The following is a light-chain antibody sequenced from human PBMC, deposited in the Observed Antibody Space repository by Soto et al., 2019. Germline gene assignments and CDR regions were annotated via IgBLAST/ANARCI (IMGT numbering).Light chain of an antibody. CDR1: QSVSSSY. CDR2: GAS. V-gene: IGKV3-20*01. Sequence: EIVLTQSPGTLSLSPGERATLSCRASQSVSSSYLAWYQQKPGRAPRLLIYGASSRATGIPDRFSGSGSGTDFPLTISRLEPEDFAVYYCQQYGSSPLFGQGTRLEIK. J-gene: IGKJ5*01. CDR3: QQYGSSPL.